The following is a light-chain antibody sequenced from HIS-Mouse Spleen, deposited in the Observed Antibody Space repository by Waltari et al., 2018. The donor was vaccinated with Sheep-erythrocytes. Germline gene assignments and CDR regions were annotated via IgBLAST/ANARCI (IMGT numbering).Light chain of an antibody. J-gene: IGLJ2*01. CDR1: KLGDKY. Sequence: SSELTQPPSVSVSPGQTASITCSGDKLGDKYSCWYQQKPGQSPVLVNYQDTKRPSGIPERFSGSTSGNTATLTISGTQAMDEADYYCQAWDSSIVVFGGGTKLTVL. V-gene: IGLV3-1*01. CDR2: QDT. CDR3: QAWDSSIVV.